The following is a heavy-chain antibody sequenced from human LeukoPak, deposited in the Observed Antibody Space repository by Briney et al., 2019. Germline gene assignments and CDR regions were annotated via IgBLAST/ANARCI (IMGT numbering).Heavy chain of an antibody. CDR2: IYYSGST. Sequence: SETLSLTCTVSGGSISSSSYYWGWIRQPPGKGLEWIGSIYYSGSTYYNPSLKSRVTISVDTSKNQFSLKLSSVTAADTAVYYCARGDLLYDYWGQGTLVTASS. J-gene: IGHJ4*02. D-gene: IGHD3/OR15-3a*01. CDR1: GGSISSSSYY. V-gene: IGHV4-39*01. CDR3: ARGDLLYDY.